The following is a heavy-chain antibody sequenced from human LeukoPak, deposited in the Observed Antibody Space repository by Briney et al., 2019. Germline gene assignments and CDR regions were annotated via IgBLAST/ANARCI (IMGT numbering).Heavy chain of an antibody. D-gene: IGHD3-3*01. CDR1: GFTFSTYA. Sequence: GGSLRLSCAASGFTFSTYAMSWVRQAPGKGLEWVSAISGSADSTYYADSVKGRFTISRDNSKNTLYLQMNSLRAEDTAVYYCARDAETYYDFWSGYRGYFDYWGQGTLVTVSS. V-gene: IGHV3-23*01. J-gene: IGHJ4*02. CDR3: ARDAETYYDFWSGYRGYFDY. CDR2: ISGSADST.